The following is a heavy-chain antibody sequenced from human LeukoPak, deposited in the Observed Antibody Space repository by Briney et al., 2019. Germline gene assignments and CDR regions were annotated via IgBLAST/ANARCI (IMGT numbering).Heavy chain of an antibody. D-gene: IGHD1-14*01. CDR2: INQGGSDK. J-gene: IGHJ4*02. CDR3: TRDRSRAEDD. CDR1: GFTFSGHW. Sequence: AGSVRLSCAASGFTFSGHWMSWVRQAPGKGLEWVANINQGGSDKYYVDSVKGRFTISRDNDNNLLYLQMNSLRGEDTAVYYCTRDRSRAEDDWGRGTLVTVSS. V-gene: IGHV3-7*01.